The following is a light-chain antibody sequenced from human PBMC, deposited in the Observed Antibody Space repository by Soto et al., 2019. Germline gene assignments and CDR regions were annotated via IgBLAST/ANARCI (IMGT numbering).Light chain of an antibody. V-gene: IGKV3-11*01. CDR1: QSVSNY. Sequence: EIVLTQSPATLSLSPGERATLSCRASQSVSNYLAWYQQKPGQAPRLLIYEASNRATGTPARFSGGGSGTDFTLPISSLEPEDFAVYFCQQRGSWPRTSFGQGTKLEI. J-gene: IGKJ2*01. CDR2: EAS. CDR3: QQRGSWPRTS.